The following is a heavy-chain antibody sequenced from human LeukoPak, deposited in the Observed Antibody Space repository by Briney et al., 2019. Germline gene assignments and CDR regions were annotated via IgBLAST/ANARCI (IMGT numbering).Heavy chain of an antibody. V-gene: IGHV3-23*01. CDR2: ISGSGDST. D-gene: IGHD2-21*02. Sequence: GGSLRLSCAASGFTFSSYAMSWVRQAPGKGLEWVSAISGSGDSTYYADSVKGRFTISRDNSKNTLYLQMNSLRAEDTAVYYCAKEEGYCGGDCYSPNDAFDVWGQGTMATVSS. CDR1: GFTFSSYA. J-gene: IGHJ3*01. CDR3: AKEEGYCGGDCYSPNDAFDV.